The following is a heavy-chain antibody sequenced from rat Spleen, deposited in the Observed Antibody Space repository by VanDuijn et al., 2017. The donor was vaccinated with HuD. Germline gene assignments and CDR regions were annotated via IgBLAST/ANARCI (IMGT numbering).Heavy chain of an antibody. CDR1: GFSLTNYS. V-gene: IGHV2-45*01. Sequence: QVQLKESGPGLVQPSQTLSLTCTVAGFSLTNYSVHWVRQSPGKGLEWVGVMWRSGSTEYNSALKSRLSISRDTSNNHIFLKMNSLQSEDTTTYYCARAPGNGYVMDAWGQGASVTVSS. CDR3: ARAPGNGYVMDA. J-gene: IGHJ4*01. D-gene: IGHD5-1*01. CDR2: MWRSGST.